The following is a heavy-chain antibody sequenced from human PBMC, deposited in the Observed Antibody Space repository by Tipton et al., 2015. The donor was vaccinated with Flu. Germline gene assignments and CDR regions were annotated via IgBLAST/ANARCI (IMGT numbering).Heavy chain of an antibody. CDR1: GFTVSSNY. CDR3: ARDKILGRGWYPTFDY. V-gene: IGHV3-66*01. CDR2: IYSGGST. Sequence: SLRLSCAASGFTVSSNYMSWVRQAPGKGLEWVSVIYSGGSTYYADSVKGRFTISRDNSKNTLYLQMNSLRAEDTAVYYCARDKILGRGWYPTFDYWGQGTLVTVSS. D-gene: IGHD6-19*01. J-gene: IGHJ4*02.